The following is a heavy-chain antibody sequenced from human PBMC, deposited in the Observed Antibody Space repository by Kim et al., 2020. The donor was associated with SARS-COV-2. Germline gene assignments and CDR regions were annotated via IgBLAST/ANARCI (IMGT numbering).Heavy chain of an antibody. D-gene: IGHD3-16*01. CDR3: LGGFYFDY. CDR2: IDCGNGNT. J-gene: IGHJ4*02. CDR1: GYFFTRDS. V-gene: IGHV1-3*01. Sequence: ASVKVSCKTSGYFFTRDSIHWVRQAPGQGLEWMGGIDCGNGNTIYSQKFQGRVIFTTDTSASTAYMGLSFLRSEDSAVYYCLGGFYFDYWGQGTLVTVSS.